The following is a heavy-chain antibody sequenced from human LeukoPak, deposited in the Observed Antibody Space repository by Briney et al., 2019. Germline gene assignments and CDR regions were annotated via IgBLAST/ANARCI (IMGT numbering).Heavy chain of an antibody. Sequence: SETLSLTCTVSGGSISSSSYYWGWIRQPPGKGLEWIGSIYYSGSTYYNPSLKSRVTISVDTSKNQFSLKLSSVTAADTAVYYCARISWSYYGSGSYFTGPESYFDYWGQGTLVTVSS. V-gene: IGHV4-39*01. J-gene: IGHJ4*02. CDR1: GGSISSSSYY. D-gene: IGHD3-10*01. CDR2: IYYSGST. CDR3: ARISWSYYGSGSYFTGPESYFDY.